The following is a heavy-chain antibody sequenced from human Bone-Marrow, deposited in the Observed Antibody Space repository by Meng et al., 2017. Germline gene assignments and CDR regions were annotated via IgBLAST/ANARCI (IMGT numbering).Heavy chain of an antibody. J-gene: IGHJ3*02. Sequence: GESLKISCAASGFTFSSYSMNWVRQAPGKGLEWVGRIKTKADGGTTDYAAPVKGRFTISRDDSKNTLYLQMNSLKTEDTAVYYCTTDRPVEAFDIWGQGTMVTVSS. CDR1: GFTFSSYS. D-gene: IGHD4-23*01. V-gene: IGHV3-15*01. CDR2: IKTKADGGTT. CDR3: TTDRPVEAFDI.